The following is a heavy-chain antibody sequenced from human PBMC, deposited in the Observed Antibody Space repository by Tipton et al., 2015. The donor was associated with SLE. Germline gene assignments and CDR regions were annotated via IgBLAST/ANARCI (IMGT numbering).Heavy chain of an antibody. CDR2: IYYSGST. CDR1: GGSISSSSYY. D-gene: IGHD5-12*01. J-gene: IGHJ4*02. CDR3: FAYSGYDGRLGY. V-gene: IGHV4-39*01. Sequence: TLSLTCTVSGGSISSSSYYWGWIRQPPGKGLEWIGSIYYSGSTYYNPSLKSRVTISVDTSKNQFSLKLSSVTAADTAVYYCFAYSGYDGRLGYWGQGTLVTVSS.